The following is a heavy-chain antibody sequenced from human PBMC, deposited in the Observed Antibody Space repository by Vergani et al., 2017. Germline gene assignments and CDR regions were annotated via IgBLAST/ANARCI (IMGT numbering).Heavy chain of an antibody. CDR1: GFTFSSYA. D-gene: IGHD6-13*01. J-gene: IGHJ4*02. V-gene: IGHV3-23*01. CDR2: ISGSGGST. CDR3: AKTAGPVCDY. Sequence: EVQLLESGGGLVQPGGSLRLSCAAPGFTFSSYAMRWVRQAPGKGLELVSAISGSGGSTYYADSVKGRFTIARDNSKNTLYLQMNSLRAEDTAVYYCAKTAGPVCDYCGQGALVAASS.